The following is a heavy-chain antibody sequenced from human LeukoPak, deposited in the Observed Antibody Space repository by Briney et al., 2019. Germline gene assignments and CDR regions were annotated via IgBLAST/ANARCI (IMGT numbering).Heavy chain of an antibody. CDR1: GGSISTYY. CDR2: IYYSGST. V-gene: IGHV4-59*12. D-gene: IGHD4/OR15-4a*01. CDR3: ARVGPMGPGVLSGGPFDY. Sequence: KPSETLSLTCTVSGGSISTYYWSWIRQPPGKGLEWIGYIYYSGSTNYNPSLKSRVTISVDTSKNQFSLKLSSVTAADTAVYYCARVGPMGPGVLSGGPFDYRGQGTLVTVSS. J-gene: IGHJ4*02.